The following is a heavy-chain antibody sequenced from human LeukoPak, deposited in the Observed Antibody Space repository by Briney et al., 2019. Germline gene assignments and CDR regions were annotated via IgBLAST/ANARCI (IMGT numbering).Heavy chain of an antibody. J-gene: IGHJ6*02. CDR3: ARVGEHFYDRSGYYSTYHYYGMDV. D-gene: IGHD3-22*01. CDR1: GYTFTSYD. CDR2: MNPNSGNT. V-gene: IGHV1-8*01. Sequence: ASVKVSCKASGYTFTSYDINWVRQATGQGLEWMGRMNPNSGNTGYAQKFQGRVTMTRNTSISTAYMELTSLRSEDTAVYYCARVGEHFYDRSGYYSTYHYYGMDVWGQGTTVTVAS.